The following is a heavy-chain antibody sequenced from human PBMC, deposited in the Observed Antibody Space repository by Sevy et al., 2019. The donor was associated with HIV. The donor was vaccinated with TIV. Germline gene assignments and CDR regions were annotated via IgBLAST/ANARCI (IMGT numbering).Heavy chain of an antibody. Sequence: GGSLRLSCVASGFNFRNFWISWVRQAPGKGLECVADTKQDGSEAYYVDSVKGRFTISRDNAKNSLYLQMNSLRDKDTAMYFCVKDKEVGASILDAWGQGTPVTVSS. D-gene: IGHD1-26*01. V-gene: IGHV3-7*03. J-gene: IGHJ5*02. CDR2: TKQDGSEA. CDR1: GFNFRNFW. CDR3: VKDKEVGASILDA.